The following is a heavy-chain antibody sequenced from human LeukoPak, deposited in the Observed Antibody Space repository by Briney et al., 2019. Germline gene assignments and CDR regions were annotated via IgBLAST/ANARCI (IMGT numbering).Heavy chain of an antibody. J-gene: IGHJ4*02. CDR2: IRGSSRSV. D-gene: IGHD2-8*01. V-gene: IGHV3-21*01. CDR1: GFTFSNYN. Sequence: PGGSLRLSCEASGFTFSNYNMNWLRQAPGKGLEWVPSIRGSSRSVYYADSVKGRFSISRDAAKNSLYLQMNSLSAEDTALYYCARTPYCTNGICYTRYYFDLWGQGTLVTVSS. CDR3: ARTPYCTNGICYTRYYFDL.